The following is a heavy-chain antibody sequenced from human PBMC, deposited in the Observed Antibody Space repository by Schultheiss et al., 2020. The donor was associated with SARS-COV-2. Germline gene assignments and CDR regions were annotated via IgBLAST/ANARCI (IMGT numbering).Heavy chain of an antibody. Sequence: GESLKISCAASGFTFSSYWMHWVRQAPGKGLVWVSRINSDGSSTSYADSVKGRFTISRDNAKNTLYLQMNSLRAEDTAVYYCARSSSDFWSGYFNDYYYYYYMDVWGKGTTVTVSS. J-gene: IGHJ6*03. D-gene: IGHD3-3*01. CDR3: ARSSSDFWSGYFNDYYYYYYMDV. V-gene: IGHV3-74*01. CDR1: GFTFSSYW. CDR2: INSDGSST.